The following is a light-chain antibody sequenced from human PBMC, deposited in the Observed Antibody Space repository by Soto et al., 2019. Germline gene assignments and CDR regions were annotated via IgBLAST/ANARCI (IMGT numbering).Light chain of an antibody. CDR2: HAS. Sequence: IVMTQSPATLSVSPGDRATLSCRASQSVGSSLAWYQQKPGQAPRLLIYHASTRATAVPARFSGSGSGTEFTLTISSLQSEDFAVYDCQHHFNWPPFAFGPGTKLEI. CDR1: QSVGSS. J-gene: IGKJ2*01. V-gene: IGKV3-15*01. CDR3: QHHFNWPPFA.